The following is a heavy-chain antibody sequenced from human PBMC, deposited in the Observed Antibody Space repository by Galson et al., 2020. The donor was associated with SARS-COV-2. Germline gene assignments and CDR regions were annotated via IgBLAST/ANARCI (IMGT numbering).Heavy chain of an antibody. J-gene: IGHJ1*01. CDR2: SSAYNGNT. D-gene: IGHD3-22*01. Sequence: ASVKVSCKASGYTFTSYGISWVRQAPGQGLEGVGGSSAYNGNTNYAQKLQGRVTMTTDTHTSTDYMELRGLRSDDTAVYYCAGEGGYYYDSSGLLGCWCQGTLFSVAS. V-gene: IGHV1-18*04. CDR1: GYTFTSYG. CDR3: AGEGGYYYDSSGLLGC.